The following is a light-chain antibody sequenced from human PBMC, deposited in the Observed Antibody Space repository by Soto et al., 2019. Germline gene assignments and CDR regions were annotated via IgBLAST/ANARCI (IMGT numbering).Light chain of an antibody. Sequence: QSVLTQPPSVSGAPGQRVTISCTGSSSNIGAGYDVHWYLQLPGTAPKLPIHGNTNPPSGVPDRFSGSKSGFSASLAITGLLAEDEADYYCQSHDSSLHASVFGTGTKLTVL. CDR2: GNT. V-gene: IGLV1-40*01. CDR1: SSNIGAGYD. J-gene: IGLJ1*01. CDR3: QSHDSSLHASV.